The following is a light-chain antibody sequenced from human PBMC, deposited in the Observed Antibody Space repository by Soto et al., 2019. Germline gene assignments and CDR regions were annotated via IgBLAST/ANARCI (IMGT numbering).Light chain of an antibody. CDR3: QQYHRWPPRT. V-gene: IGKV3-15*01. CDR1: QGIGDT. CDR2: DTS. Sequence: EIVMTQSPATLSVSPGERATLSCRASQGIGDTLAWYQHKPGQTPRLLIYDTSARATGIPARFSGSGSGAEFTLTISNLQSQDFAVYYCQQYHRWPPRTFGQGTKVDIK. J-gene: IGKJ1*01.